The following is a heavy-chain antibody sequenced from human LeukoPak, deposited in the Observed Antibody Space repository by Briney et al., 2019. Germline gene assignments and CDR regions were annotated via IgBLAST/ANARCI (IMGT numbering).Heavy chain of an antibody. Sequence: GASVKVSCKASGYTFTSYAMHWVRQAPGQRPEWMGWINAGNGNTKYSQKFQGRVTITRDTSASTAYMELSSLRSEDTAVYYCARERGYSYVYFDYWGQGTLVTVSS. J-gene: IGHJ4*02. CDR2: INAGNGNT. D-gene: IGHD5-18*01. V-gene: IGHV1-3*01. CDR3: ARERGYSYVYFDY. CDR1: GYTFTSYA.